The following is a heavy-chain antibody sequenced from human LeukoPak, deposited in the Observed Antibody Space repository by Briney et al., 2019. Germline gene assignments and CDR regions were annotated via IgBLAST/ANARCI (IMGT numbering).Heavy chain of an antibody. CDR2: INPNSGGT. CDR3: AREESIGKYQFLHDY. V-gene: IGHV1-2*02. Sequence: ASVKVSCKASGYTFTGYYMHWVRQAPGQGLEWMGWINPNSGGTNYAQKFQGRVTMTRDTSISTAYMEVRSLRSDDTAVYYCAREESIGKYQFLHDYWGQGTLVTVSS. CDR1: GYTFTGYY. J-gene: IGHJ4*02. D-gene: IGHD1-26*01.